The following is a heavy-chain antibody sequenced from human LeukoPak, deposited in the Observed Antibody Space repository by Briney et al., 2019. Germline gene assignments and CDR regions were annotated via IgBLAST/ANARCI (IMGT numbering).Heavy chain of an antibody. CDR3: ARTGGYSYGDSGHFDY. V-gene: IGHV1-69*13. CDR1: GGTFSSYA. D-gene: IGHD5-18*01. CDR2: IIPIFGTA. J-gene: IGHJ4*02. Sequence: EASVKLSCKASGGTFSSYAISWVRQAPGQGLEWMGGIIPIFGTANYAQKFQGRVTITADESTGTAYMELSSLRSEDTAVYYCARTGGYSYGDSGHFDYWGQGTLVTVSA.